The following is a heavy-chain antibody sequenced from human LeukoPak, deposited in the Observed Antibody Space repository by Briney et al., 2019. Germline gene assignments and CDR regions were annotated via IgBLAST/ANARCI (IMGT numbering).Heavy chain of an antibody. CDR3: ARSPAYYYDSSGYPEVYFDY. Sequence: SVKVSCKASGGTFSSYAISWVRQAPGQGLGWMGGIIPIFGTANYAQKFQGRVTITADESTSTAYMELSSLRSEDTAVYYCARSPAYYYDSSGYPEVYFDYWGQGTLVTVSS. CDR1: GGTFSSYA. V-gene: IGHV1-69*01. CDR2: IIPIFGTA. J-gene: IGHJ4*02. D-gene: IGHD3-22*01.